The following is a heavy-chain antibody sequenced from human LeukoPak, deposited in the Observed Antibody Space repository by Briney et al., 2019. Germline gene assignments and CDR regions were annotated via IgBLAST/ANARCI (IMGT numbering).Heavy chain of an antibody. V-gene: IGHV3-23*01. CDR3: AKEKFRIAAAGTYY. J-gene: IGHJ4*02. CDR2: ISGSGGST. Sequence: TGGSLRLSCAASGFTLSDHYMSWVRQAPGKGLEWVSAISGSGGSTYYADSVKGRFTISRDNSKNTLYLQMNSLRAEDTAVYYCAKEKFRIAAAGTYYWGQGTLVTVSS. CDR1: GFTLSDHY. D-gene: IGHD6-13*01.